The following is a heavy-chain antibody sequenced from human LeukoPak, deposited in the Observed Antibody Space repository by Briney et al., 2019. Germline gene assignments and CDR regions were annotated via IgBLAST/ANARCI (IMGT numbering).Heavy chain of an antibody. J-gene: IGHJ6*02. V-gene: IGHV3-48*03. CDR2: ISSSGSTI. Sequence: QTRGSLRLSCAASGFTFSSYEMNWVRQAPGKGLEWVSYISSSGSTIYYADSVKGRFTISRDNAKNSLYLQMNSLRAEDTAVYYCAILSWGMDVWGQGTTVTVSS. CDR1: GFTFSSYE. D-gene: IGHD2-8*02. CDR3: AILSWGMDV.